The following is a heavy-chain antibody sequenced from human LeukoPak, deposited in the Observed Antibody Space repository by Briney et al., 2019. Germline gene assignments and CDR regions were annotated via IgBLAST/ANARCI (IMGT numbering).Heavy chain of an antibody. CDR3: AKKDSSSWAGDY. CDR1: GFTFSSYG. D-gene: IGHD6-13*01. V-gene: IGHV3-30*18. J-gene: IGHJ4*02. Sequence: GGSLRLSCAASGFTFSSYGMHWVRQAPGKGLEWVAVISYDGSNKYYADSVKGRFTISRDNSKNTLYLQMNSLRAEDTAVYYCAKKDSSSWAGDYWGQGTLVTVSS. CDR2: ISYDGSNK.